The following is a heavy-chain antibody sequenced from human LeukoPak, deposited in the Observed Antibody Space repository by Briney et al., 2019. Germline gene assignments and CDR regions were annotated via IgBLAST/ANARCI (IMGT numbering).Heavy chain of an antibody. CDR2: IYYGGST. J-gene: IGHJ4*02. CDR3: ARSSVSGTYSGGY. V-gene: IGHV4-59*08. D-gene: IGHD3-10*01. Sequence: SETLSLTCAVSGGSINTYYWSWIRQPPGKGLEWIGYIYYGGSTYSNPSLKGRVTISADTSKNQFSLKLTSVTAADTAVYYCARSSVSGTYSGGYWGQGILDTVSS. CDR1: GGSINTYY.